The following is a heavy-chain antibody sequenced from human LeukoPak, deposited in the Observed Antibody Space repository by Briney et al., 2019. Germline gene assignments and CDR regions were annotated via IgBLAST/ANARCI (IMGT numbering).Heavy chain of an antibody. J-gene: IGHJ1*01. V-gene: IGHV3-23*01. CDR3: AKRPNGDSLIQH. Sequence: GGSLRLSCAASGFTFSSYAMHWVRQAPGKGLEWVSAISGSGGSTYYADSVKGRFTISRDNSKNTLYLQMNSLRAEDTAVYYCAKRPNGDSLIQHWGQGTLVTVSS. CDR2: ISGSGGST. CDR1: GFTFSSYA. D-gene: IGHD4-17*01.